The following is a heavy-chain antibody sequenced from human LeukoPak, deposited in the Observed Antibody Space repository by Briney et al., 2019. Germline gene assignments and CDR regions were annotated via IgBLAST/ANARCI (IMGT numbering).Heavy chain of an antibody. J-gene: IGHJ6*02. CDR3: ARITMVRGADYGMDV. CDR1: GFTVSSNY. Sequence: GGSLRLSCAASGFTVSSNYMSWVRQAPGKGLEWVSVIYSGGSTYYADFVKGRFTISRDNSKNTPYLQMNSLRAEDTAVYYCARITMVRGADYGMDVWGQGTTVTVSS. V-gene: IGHV3-53*01. CDR2: IYSGGST. D-gene: IGHD3-10*01.